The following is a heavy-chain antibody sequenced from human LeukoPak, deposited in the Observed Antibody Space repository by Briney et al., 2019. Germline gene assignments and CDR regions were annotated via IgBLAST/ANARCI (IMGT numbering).Heavy chain of an antibody. Sequence: AASVKVSCKASGYTFTSYYMHWVRQAPGQGLEWMGIINPSGGSTSYAQKFQGRVTMTRDTSTSTVYMELSSLRSEDTAVYYCARDIRRYYDSSHPLGAFDIWGQGTMVTVSS. CDR2: INPSGGST. CDR3: ARDIRRYYDSSHPLGAFDI. CDR1: GYTFTSYY. J-gene: IGHJ3*02. V-gene: IGHV1-46*01. D-gene: IGHD3-22*01.